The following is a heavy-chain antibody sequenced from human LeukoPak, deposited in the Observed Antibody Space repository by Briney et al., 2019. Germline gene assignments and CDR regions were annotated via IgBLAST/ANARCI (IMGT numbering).Heavy chain of an antibody. CDR2: ISAYNGNT. D-gene: IGHD3-22*01. J-gene: IGHJ3*02. CDR1: GYTFTSYG. V-gene: IGHV1-18*01. Sequence: GASVKVSCKASGYTFTSYGISWVRQAPGQGLEWMGWISAYNGNTNYAQKLQGRVTITTDTSTSTAYMELRSLRSDDTAVYYCARVCNYYDSSGYYIGDAFDIWGQGTMVTVSS. CDR3: ARVCNYYDSSGYYIGDAFDI.